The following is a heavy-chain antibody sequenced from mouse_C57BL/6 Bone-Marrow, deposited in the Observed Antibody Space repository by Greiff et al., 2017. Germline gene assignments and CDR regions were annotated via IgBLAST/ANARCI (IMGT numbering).Heavy chain of an antibody. CDR1: GFNIKDDY. J-gene: IGHJ3*01. Sequence: EVQLQQSGAELVRPGASVKLSCTASGFNIKDDYMHWVKQRPEQGLEWIGWIDPENGDTEYASKFQGKATITADTSSNTAYLQLSSLTSEDTAVYYCTTCMSGGWFAYWGQGTLVTVSA. D-gene: IGHD1-3*01. V-gene: IGHV14-4*01. CDR3: TTCMSGGWFAY. CDR2: IDPENGDT.